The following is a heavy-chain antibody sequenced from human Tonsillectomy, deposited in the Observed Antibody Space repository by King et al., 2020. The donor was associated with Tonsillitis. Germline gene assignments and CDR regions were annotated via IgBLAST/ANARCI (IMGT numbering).Heavy chain of an antibody. D-gene: IGHD5-18*01. CDR2: IKEDGSEK. V-gene: IGHV3-7*03. J-gene: IGHJ4*02. CDR3: ARAGYRSIDY. Sequence: VQLVESGGGLVQPGGSLRLSCAASGFTFSDYWMSWVRQAPGKGLEWVANIKEDGSEKYYVDSVKGRFTISRDNAKKSLYLEMNSLRAEDTAVYYCARAGYRSIDYWGQGTLVTVSS. CDR1: GFTFSDYW.